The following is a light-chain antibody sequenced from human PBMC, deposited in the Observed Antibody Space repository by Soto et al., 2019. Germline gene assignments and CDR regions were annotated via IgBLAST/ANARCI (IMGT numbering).Light chain of an antibody. Sequence: DIQLTQSPSFLSASVGDRLTITCRASQDIRSSLAWYQQKPGKAPNLLLYTVSTLQSGVPSRFSGSRSGTEFTLTISSLQTADFATYYCQHFNSSPFTFGGGTKVEI. CDR3: QHFNSSPFT. V-gene: IGKV1-9*01. J-gene: IGKJ4*01. CDR2: TVS. CDR1: QDIRSS.